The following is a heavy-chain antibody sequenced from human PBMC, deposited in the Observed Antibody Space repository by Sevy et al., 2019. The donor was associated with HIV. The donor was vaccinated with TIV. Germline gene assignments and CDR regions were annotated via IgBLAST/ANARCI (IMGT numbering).Heavy chain of an antibody. J-gene: IGHJ4*02. CDR3: TNRGIVIITGFDY. D-gene: IGHD1-20*01. CDR1: GVIFNSHA. CDR2: ISGSGGYT. V-gene: IGHV3-23*01. Sequence: GGSLRLSCAASGVIFNSHAMSWVRQAPGKGLEWVSTISGSGGYTYYSDSVKGRFSISRDNSKNTVYLQMNSLRADDTAVYYCTNRGIVIITGFDYWGQGTLVTVSS.